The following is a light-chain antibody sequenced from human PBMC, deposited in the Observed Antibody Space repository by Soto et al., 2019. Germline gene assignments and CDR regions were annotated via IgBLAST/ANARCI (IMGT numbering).Light chain of an antibody. V-gene: IGKV3-15*01. CDR2: DAS. J-gene: IGKJ5*01. CDR3: QQYNNWPIT. CDR1: QSVSGD. Sequence: IVLPPSPATLSVTPGERAPLSCRASQSVSGDLAWYHHKPGQAPRLLIYDASTRALDTPARFAGSGAGTEFTLTISSLQSEDFAVYFCQQYNNWPITFGQATRLAI.